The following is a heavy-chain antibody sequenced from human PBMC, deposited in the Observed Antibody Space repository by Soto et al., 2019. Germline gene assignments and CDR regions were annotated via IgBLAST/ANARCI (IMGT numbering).Heavy chain of an antibody. V-gene: IGHV3-15*07. CDR1: GVTFSNAW. Sequence: PGGSLRLSCASSGVTFSNAWMNWVRQATGKGLEWVGRIKSKTDGGTTDYAAPVKGRFTISRDDSKNTLYLQMNSLKTEDTAVYYCTTVQSSPSKLDYWGQGTLVTVSS. CDR2: IKSKTDGGTT. CDR3: TTVQSSPSKLDY. J-gene: IGHJ4*02. D-gene: IGHD3-10*01.